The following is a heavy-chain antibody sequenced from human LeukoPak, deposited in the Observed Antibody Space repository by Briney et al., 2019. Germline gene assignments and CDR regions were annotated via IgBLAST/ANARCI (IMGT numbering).Heavy chain of an antibody. V-gene: IGHV1-2*02. Sequence: ASVKVSCKASGYTFTGYYMHWVRQAPGQGLEWMGWINPNSGGTNYAQKFQGRVTMTRDTPISTAYMELSRLRSDDTAVYYCARSSRGSSLAAISWGQGTLVTVSS. CDR3: ARSSRGSSLAAIS. CDR1: GYTFTGYY. CDR2: INPNSGGT. D-gene: IGHD1-26*01. J-gene: IGHJ4*02.